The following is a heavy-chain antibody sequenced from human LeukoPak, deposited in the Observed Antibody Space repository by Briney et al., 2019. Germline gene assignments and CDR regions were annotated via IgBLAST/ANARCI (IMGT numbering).Heavy chain of an antibody. CDR1: GFTFSSYA. CDR3: ARELVVRAGDYFDN. D-gene: IGHD2-2*01. V-gene: IGHV3-23*01. J-gene: IGHJ4*02. Sequence: PGGSLRLSCAASGFTFSSYAMSWVRQAPGKGLEWVSSISGSGSGGRTDYADSVKGRFTISRDNSKNTLYLQMNSLRAEDTAVYSCARELVVRAGDYFDNWGQGTLVIVSS. CDR2: ISGSGSGGRT.